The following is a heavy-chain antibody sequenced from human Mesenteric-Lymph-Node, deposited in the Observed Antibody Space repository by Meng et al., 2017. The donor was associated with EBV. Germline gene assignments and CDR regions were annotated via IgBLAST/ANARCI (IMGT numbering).Heavy chain of an antibody. CDR3: ARVSLIWGGATL. CDR2: INHSGST. CDR1: GGSFSGYY. Sequence: QGQLQQWGPGLLKPSATLSLTCAVYGGSFSGYYWSWIRQPPGKGLEWIGEINHSGSTNYNPSLKSRVTISVDTSKNQFSLKLSSVTAADTAVYYCARVSLIWGGATLWGQGTLVTVSS. V-gene: IGHV4-34*01. D-gene: IGHD3-16*01. J-gene: IGHJ4*02.